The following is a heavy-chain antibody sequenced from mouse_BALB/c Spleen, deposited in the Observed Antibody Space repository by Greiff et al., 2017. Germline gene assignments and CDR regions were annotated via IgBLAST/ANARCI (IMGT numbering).Heavy chain of an antibody. CDR1: GYSITSDYA. J-gene: IGHJ4*01. CDR2: ISYSGST. Sequence: EVKVEESGPGLVKPSQSLSLTCTVTGYSITSDYAWNWIRQFPGNKLEWMGYISYSGSTSYNPSLKSRISITRDTSKNQFFLQLNSVTTEDTATYYCARELPYYAMDYWGQGTSVTVSS. V-gene: IGHV3-2*02. CDR3: ARELPYYAMDY.